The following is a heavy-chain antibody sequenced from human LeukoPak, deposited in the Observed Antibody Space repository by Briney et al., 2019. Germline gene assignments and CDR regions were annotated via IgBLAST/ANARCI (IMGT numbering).Heavy chain of an antibody. CDR3: AKSMTLQWRGFFDL. Sequence: GGSLKLSCAASGFTFSTYAMSWVRQAPGKGLEWVSTISDSGANTYYADSVRGRFTISRDNSKNTLYLQKNSLRADDTTIYYCAKSMTLQWRGFFDLWGRGTHVTVSS. CDR1: GFTFSTYA. D-gene: IGHD6-19*01. J-gene: IGHJ2*01. CDR2: ISDSGANT. V-gene: IGHV3-23*01.